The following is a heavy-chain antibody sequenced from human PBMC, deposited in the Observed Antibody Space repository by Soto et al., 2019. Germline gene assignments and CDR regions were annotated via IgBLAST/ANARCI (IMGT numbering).Heavy chain of an antibody. CDR3: ARDRDLFRPTYYYYGMDV. V-gene: IGHV3-30-3*01. CDR1: GFTFSSYA. J-gene: IGHJ6*02. CDR2: ISYDGSNK. D-gene: IGHD2-21*01. Sequence: VQLVESGGGVVQPGRSLRLSCAASGFTFSSYAMHWVRQAPGKGLEWVAVISYDGSNKYYADSVKGRFTISRDNSKNTLYLQMNSLRAEDTAVYYCARDRDLFRPTYYYYGMDVWGQGTTVTVSS.